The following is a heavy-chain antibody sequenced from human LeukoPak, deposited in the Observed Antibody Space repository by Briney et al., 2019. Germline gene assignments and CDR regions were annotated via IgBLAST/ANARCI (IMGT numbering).Heavy chain of an antibody. Sequence: ASVKASCKASGYTFTGYYMHWVRQAPGQGLGWMGWINPNSGGTNYAQKFQGRVTMTRDTSISTAYMELSRLRSDDTAVYYCARDSGRGSFGYWGQGTLVTVSS. CDR3: ARDSGRGSFGY. J-gene: IGHJ4*02. V-gene: IGHV1-2*02. CDR1: GYTFTGYY. CDR2: INPNSGGT. D-gene: IGHD1-26*01.